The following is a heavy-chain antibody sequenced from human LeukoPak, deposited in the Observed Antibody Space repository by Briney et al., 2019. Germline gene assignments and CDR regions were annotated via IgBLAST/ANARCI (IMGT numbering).Heavy chain of an antibody. CDR3: ARAIQFGGYFDY. J-gene: IGHJ4*02. Sequence: GGSLRLSCAASGXTLSGDYMSWVRQAPGKGLEWVSVIFGAGTTYYADSVKGRFTISRDNSKNTLYLQMNSLRAEDTAVYYCARAIQFGGYFDYWGQGTLVTVST. CDR1: GXTLSGDY. D-gene: IGHD2-15*01. CDR2: IFGAGTT. V-gene: IGHV3-53*01.